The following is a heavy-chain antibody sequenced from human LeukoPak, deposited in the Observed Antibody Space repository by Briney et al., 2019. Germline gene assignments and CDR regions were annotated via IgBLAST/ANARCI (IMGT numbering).Heavy chain of an antibody. V-gene: IGHV3-43*01. CDR3: AKDSGAVAGTNYFDY. Sequence: GGSLRLSCAASGFTFSSYAMSWVRQAPGKGLEWVSLISWDGGSTYYADSVKGRFTISRDNSKNSLYLQMNSLRTEDTALYYCAKDSGAVAGTNYFDYWGQGTLVTVSS. CDR1: GFTFSSYA. J-gene: IGHJ4*02. CDR2: ISWDGGST. D-gene: IGHD6-19*01.